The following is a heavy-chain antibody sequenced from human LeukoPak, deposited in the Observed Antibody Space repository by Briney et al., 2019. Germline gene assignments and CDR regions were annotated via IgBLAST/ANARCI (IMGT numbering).Heavy chain of an antibody. V-gene: IGHV1-18*01. CDR3: ARDWCSSSSCSNWFDP. Sequence: ASVKVSCKASGYTFTSYGISWVRQAPGQGLEWMGWISAYNGNTNYAQNLQGRVTMTTDTSTSTAYMELRSLRSDDTAVYYCARDWCSSSSCSNWFDPWGQGTLVTVSS. J-gene: IGHJ5*02. CDR2: ISAYNGNT. CDR1: GYTFTSYG. D-gene: IGHD2-2*01.